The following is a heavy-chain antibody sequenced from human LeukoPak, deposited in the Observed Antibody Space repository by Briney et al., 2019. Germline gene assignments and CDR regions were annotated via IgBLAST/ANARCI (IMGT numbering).Heavy chain of an antibody. Sequence: SETLSLTCVVYGGSFSGYYWSWIRPPPGKGLEWIGEINHRGITNYNPSIKGRVIISVDTSKSQFTLRLTSVTAADTAVYYCARGTVVAAISWFDPWGQGTLVTVSS. CDR2: INHRGIT. CDR3: ARGTVVAAISWFDP. J-gene: IGHJ5*02. CDR1: GGSFSGYY. V-gene: IGHV4-34*01. D-gene: IGHD2-15*01.